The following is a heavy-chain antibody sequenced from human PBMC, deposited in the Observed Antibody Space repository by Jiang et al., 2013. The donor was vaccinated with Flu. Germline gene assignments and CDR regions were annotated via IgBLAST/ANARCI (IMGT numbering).Heavy chain of an antibody. D-gene: IGHD2-21*02. V-gene: IGHV1-8*01. Sequence: KPGASVKVSCKASGYTFTSYDINWVRQATGQGLEWMGWMNPNSGNTGYAQKFQGRVTMTRNTSISTAYMELSSLRSEDTAVYYCATSVGTVSYYYYYYMDVWGKGTTVTVSS. J-gene: IGHJ6*03. CDR2: MNPNSGNT. CDR3: ATSVGTVSYYYYYYMDV. CDR1: GYTFTSYD.